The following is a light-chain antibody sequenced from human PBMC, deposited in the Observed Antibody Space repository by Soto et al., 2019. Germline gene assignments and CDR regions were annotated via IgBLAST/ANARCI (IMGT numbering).Light chain of an antibody. CDR1: QSISGN. CDR3: QQYNSWPLIS. CDR2: AAS. Sequence: ELMMTQSPATLSVSPGERATLSCRASQSISGNIAWYQQKPGQAPRLLIYAASIRASGIPARFSGTGFGREFTLSISSLQSEDSAVYYCQQYNSWPLISFGQGTRLEIK. J-gene: IGKJ5*01. V-gene: IGKV3-15*01.